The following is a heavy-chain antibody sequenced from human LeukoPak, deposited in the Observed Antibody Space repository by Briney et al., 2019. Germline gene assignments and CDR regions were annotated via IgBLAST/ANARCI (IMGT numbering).Heavy chain of an antibody. CDR1: GGSMNTYY. CDR2: IYPSSFN. V-gene: IGHV4-4*07. D-gene: IGHD4-17*01. CDR3: ARVDYGAYSKDFAY. J-gene: IGHJ4*02. Sequence: SETLSLTCTVSGGSMNTYYWTWIRQPAGKGLEWIGYIYPSSFNNYNPSLESGDTMSVDTSKTQFSLPLTSLTAAHTAVYFCARVDYGAYSKDFAYSGQPTLVTASS.